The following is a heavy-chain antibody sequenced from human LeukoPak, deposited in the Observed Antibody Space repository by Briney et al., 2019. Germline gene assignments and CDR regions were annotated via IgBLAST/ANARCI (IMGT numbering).Heavy chain of an antibody. CDR2: ISWNSGSI. J-gene: IGHJ4*02. D-gene: IGHD5-24*01. V-gene: IGHV3-9*01. CDR1: GFTFDDYA. Sequence: GGSLRLSCAASGFTFDDYAMYWVRQTPGKGLEWVSGISWNSGSIGYADSVKGRFTISRDNAKNSLYLQMNSLRGEDTAVYYCARLYLPATRFDYWGQGTLVTVSS. CDR3: ARLYLPATRFDY.